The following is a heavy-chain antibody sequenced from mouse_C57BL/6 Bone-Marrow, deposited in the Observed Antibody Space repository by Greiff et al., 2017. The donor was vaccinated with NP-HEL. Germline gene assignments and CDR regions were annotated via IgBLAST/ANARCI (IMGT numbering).Heavy chain of an antibody. V-gene: IGHV5-4*03. J-gene: IGHJ2*01. CDR3: ARGPNSFFDY. CDR1: GFTFSSYA. D-gene: IGHD4-1*01. CDR2: ISDGGSYT. Sequence: EVKLMESGGGLVKPGGSLKLSCAASGFTFSSYAMSWVRQTPEKRLEWVATISDGGSYTYYPDNVKGRFTISRDNAKNNLYLQMSHLKSEDTAMYYCARGPNSFFDYWGQGTTLTVSS.